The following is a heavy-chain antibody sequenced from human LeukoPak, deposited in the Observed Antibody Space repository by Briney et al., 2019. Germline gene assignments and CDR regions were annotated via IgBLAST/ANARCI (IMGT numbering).Heavy chain of an antibody. CDR3: ASEHVAVPGEN. CDR2: IKQDGSEK. J-gene: IGHJ4*02. D-gene: IGHD6-19*01. CDR1: GFTFTRYL. V-gene: IGHV3-7*01. Sequence: GGSLRLSCAASGFTFTRYLMSWVRQAPGEGLGWVANIKQDGSEKYYVDSVKGRFTISRDNAKNSLYLQMNSLRDEDTAVYYCASEHVAVPGENWGQGTLVTVSS.